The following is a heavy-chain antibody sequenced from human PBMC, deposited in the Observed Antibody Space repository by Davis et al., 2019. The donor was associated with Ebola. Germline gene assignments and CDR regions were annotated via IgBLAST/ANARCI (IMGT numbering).Heavy chain of an antibody. V-gene: IGHV3-30*18. D-gene: IGHD3-22*01. Sequence: PGGSLRLSCAASGFTFSSYGMHWVRQAPGKGLEWVAVISYDGSNKYYADSVKGRFTISRDNSKNTLYLQMNSLRAEDTAVYYCAKDPSYYYDSSGYKYFQHWGQGTLVTVSS. CDR2: ISYDGSNK. CDR1: GFTFSSYG. J-gene: IGHJ1*01. CDR3: AKDPSYYYDSSGYKYFQH.